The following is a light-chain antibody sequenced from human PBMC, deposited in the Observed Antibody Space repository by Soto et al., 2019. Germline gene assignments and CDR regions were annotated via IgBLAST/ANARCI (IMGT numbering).Light chain of an antibody. V-gene: IGKV1-8*01. J-gene: IGKJ1*01. CDR3: QQYYSYPRT. Sequence: AIRMTQSPSSLSASTGDRVTITCRASQGISSYLAWYQQKPGKAPKLLIYAASTLQSGVPSRFSGSGFGTDFTLTISWLQSEDFATYYCQQYYSYPRTFGQGTKVEIK. CDR2: AAS. CDR1: QGISSY.